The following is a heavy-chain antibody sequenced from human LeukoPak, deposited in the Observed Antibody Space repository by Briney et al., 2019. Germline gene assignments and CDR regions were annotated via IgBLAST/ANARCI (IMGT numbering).Heavy chain of an antibody. Sequence: GGSLRISCAASGFTFDDYTMHRVRQAPGKGLEWVSLISWDGGSTYYADSVKGRFTISRDNSKNSLYLQMNSLRTEDTALYYCAKSSGYYLYYFDYWGQGTLVTVSS. V-gene: IGHV3-43*01. CDR1: GFTFDDYT. CDR3: AKSSGYYLYYFDY. D-gene: IGHD3-22*01. J-gene: IGHJ4*02. CDR2: ISWDGGST.